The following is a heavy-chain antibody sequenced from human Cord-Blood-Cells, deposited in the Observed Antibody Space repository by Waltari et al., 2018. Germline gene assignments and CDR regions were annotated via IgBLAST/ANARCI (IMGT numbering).Heavy chain of an antibody. CDR1: GYTFTSYG. Sequence: QVQLVQSGAEVKKPGASVKVSCKASGYTFTSYGISWVRQAPGQGLEWMGSISASNGTTNYAQKLQGRVTMTTDTSTSTAYMELRSLRSDDTAVYYCARDRGDIVGATTRFDYWGQGTLVTVSS. D-gene: IGHD1-26*01. CDR3: ARDRGDIVGATTRFDY. J-gene: IGHJ4*02. V-gene: IGHV1-18*01. CDR2: ISASNGTT.